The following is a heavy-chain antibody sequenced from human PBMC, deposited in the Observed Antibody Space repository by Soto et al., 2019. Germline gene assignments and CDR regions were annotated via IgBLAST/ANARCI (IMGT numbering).Heavy chain of an antibody. CDR2: ISSNGGST. CDR3: VKDGGWQLEGYYYYYGMDV. Sequence: GGSLRLSCSASGFTFSSYAMHWVRQAPGKGLEYVSAISSNGGSTYYADSVKGRFTISRDNSKNTLYLQMSSLRAEDTAVYYCVKDGGWQLEGYYYYYGMDVWGQGTTVTVSS. V-gene: IGHV3-64D*08. CDR1: GFTFSSYA. D-gene: IGHD6-6*01. J-gene: IGHJ6*02.